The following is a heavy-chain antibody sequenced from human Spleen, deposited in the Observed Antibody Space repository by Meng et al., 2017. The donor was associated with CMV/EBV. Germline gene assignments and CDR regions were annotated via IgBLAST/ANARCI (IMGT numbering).Heavy chain of an antibody. CDR3: ASPLQDY. CDR1: GGSFSGYY. J-gene: IGHJ4*02. Sequence: QVQLQQWAAGLLKPPETLSLPCAVYGGSFSGYYWSWIRQPPGKGLEWIGEINHSGSTNYNPSLKSRVTISVDTSKNQFSLKLSSVTAADTAVYYCASPLQDYWGQGTLVTVSS. V-gene: IGHV4-34*01. CDR2: INHSGST.